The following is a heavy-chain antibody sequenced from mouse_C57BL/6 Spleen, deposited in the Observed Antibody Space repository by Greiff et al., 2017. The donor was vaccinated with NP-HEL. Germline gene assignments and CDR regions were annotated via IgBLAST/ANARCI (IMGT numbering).Heavy chain of an antibody. D-gene: IGHD2-1*01. J-gene: IGHJ3*01. CDR1: GFTFSSYG. Sequence: EVKLMESGGDLVKPGGSLKLSCAASGFTFSSYGMSWVRQTPDKRLEWVATISSGGSYTYYPDSVKGRFTISRDNAKNTLYLQMSSLKSEDTAMYYCARQPLNGNYAWFAYWGQGTLVTVSA. CDR3: ARQPLNGNYAWFAY. V-gene: IGHV5-6*01. CDR2: ISSGGSYT.